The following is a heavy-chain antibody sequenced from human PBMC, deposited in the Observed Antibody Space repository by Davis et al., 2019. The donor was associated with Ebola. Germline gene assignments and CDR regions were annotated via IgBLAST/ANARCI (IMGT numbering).Heavy chain of an antibody. CDR2: MNPNSGNT. D-gene: IGHD1-7*01. CDR3: ARVRGPGVELRWFDP. CDR1: GYTFTSYD. Sequence: ASVKVSCKASGYTFTSYDINWVRQATGQGLEWMGWMNPNSGNTGYAQKFQGRVTMTRNTSISTAYMELSSPRSEDTAVYYCARVRGPGVELRWFDPWGQGTLVTVSS. V-gene: IGHV1-8*01. J-gene: IGHJ5*02.